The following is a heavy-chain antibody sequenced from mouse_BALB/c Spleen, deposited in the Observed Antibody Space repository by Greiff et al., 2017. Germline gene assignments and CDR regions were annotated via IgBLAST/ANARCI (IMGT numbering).Heavy chain of an antibody. Sequence: EVKLVESGPGLVKPSQSLSLTCTVTGYSITSDYAWNWIRQFPGNKLEWMGYISYSGSTSYNPSLKSRISITRDTSKNQFFLQLNSVTTEDTATYYCARSGDGYYFWFAYWGQGTLVTVSA. CDR1: GYSITSDYA. V-gene: IGHV3-2*02. J-gene: IGHJ3*01. CDR3: ARSGDGYYFWFAY. D-gene: IGHD2-3*01. CDR2: ISYSGST.